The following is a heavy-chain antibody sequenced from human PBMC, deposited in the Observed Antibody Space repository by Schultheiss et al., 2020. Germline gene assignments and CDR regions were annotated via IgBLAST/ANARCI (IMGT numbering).Heavy chain of an antibody. CDR1: GFTFSSYD. CDR3: ARDECSGDSCN. V-gene: IGHV3-13*01. CDR2: IGTAGDT. J-gene: IGHJ4*02. Sequence: GGSLRLSCAASGFTFSSYDMHWVRQATGKGLEWVSAIGTAGDTYYPGSVKGRFTISRDNSKNTLHLQMDSLRAEDTAVYYCARDECSGDSCNWGQGTLVTVSS. D-gene: IGHD2-15*01.